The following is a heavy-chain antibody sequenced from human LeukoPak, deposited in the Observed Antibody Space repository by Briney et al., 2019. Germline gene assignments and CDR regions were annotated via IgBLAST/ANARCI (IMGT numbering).Heavy chain of an antibody. CDR3: ARVLLGGYSSGWYDAFDI. V-gene: IGHV4-34*01. CDR2: INHSGST. CDR1: GGSFSGYY. D-gene: IGHD6-19*01. J-gene: IGHJ3*02. Sequence: PSETLSLTCAVYGGSFSGYYWSWIRQPPGKGLEWIGEINHSGSTNYNPPLKSRVTISVDTSKNQFSLKLSSVTAADTAVYYCARVLLGGYSSGWYDAFDIWGQGTMVTVSS.